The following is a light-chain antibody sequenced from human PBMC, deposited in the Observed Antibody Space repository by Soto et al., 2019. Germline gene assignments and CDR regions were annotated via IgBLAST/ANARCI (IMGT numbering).Light chain of an antibody. CDR2: DAS. CDR1: QSVGSN. Sequence: EIVMTQSPATLSVSPGERATLSCRASQSVGSNLAWYQQKPGQAHRLLIYDASTRATGVPARFSGTGYGTEFTLTINSLQSEDFAVYYCQQNHDWPLTFGGGTKVDIK. J-gene: IGKJ4*01. V-gene: IGKV3-15*01. CDR3: QQNHDWPLT.